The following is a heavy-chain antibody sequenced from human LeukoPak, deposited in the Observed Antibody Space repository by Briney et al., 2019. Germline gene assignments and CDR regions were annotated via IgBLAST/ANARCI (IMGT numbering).Heavy chain of an antibody. Sequence: SETLSLTCTVSGGSISSSSYYWGWIRQPPGKGLEWIGSIYYSGSTYYNPSLKSRVTMSIDTSKNHFSLKLTSVTAADTATYYCARETSLAGFASGLGFNYWGQGILVTVSS. CDR2: IYYSGST. J-gene: IGHJ4*02. CDR3: ARETSLAGFASGLGFNY. CDR1: GGSISSSSYY. D-gene: IGHD6-19*01. V-gene: IGHV4-39*07.